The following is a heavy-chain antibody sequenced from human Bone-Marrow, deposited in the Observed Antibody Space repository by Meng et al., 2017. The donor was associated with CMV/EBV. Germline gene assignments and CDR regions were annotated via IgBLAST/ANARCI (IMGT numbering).Heavy chain of an antibody. CDR2: IYPGDSDT. V-gene: IGHV5-51*01. D-gene: IGHD2-2*02. CDR3: ARQGPVVPAALRNYYYGMDV. CDR1: GYSFTSYW. J-gene: IGHJ6*01. Sequence: GESLKISCKGSGYSFTSYWIGWVRQMPGKGLEWMGIIYPGDSDTRYSPSFQGPVTISADKSISTAYLQWSSLKASDTAMYYCARQGPVVPAALRNYYYGMDVWGQGTTVTGYS.